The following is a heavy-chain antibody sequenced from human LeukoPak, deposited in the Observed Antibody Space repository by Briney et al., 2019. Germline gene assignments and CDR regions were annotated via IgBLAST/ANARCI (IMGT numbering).Heavy chain of an antibody. J-gene: IGHJ4*02. D-gene: IGHD5-18*01. CDR1: GGSISSGGYY. CDR2: IYYSGST. Sequence: TSETLSLTCTVSGGSISSGGYYWSWSRQHPGEGLEWIGYIYYSGSTYYNPSLKSRVTISVDTSKNQFSMKLSSVTAADTAVYYCARGLEYSYGEYYFDYWGQGTLVTVSS. CDR3: ARGLEYSYGEYYFDY. V-gene: IGHV4-31*03.